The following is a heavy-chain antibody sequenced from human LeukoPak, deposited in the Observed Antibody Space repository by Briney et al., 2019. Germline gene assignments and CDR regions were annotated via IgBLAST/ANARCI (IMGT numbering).Heavy chain of an antibody. D-gene: IGHD5-24*01. V-gene: IGHV1-18*01. CDR3: ARGRWSATTATYYLDF. CDR2: ISTYNGHT. Sequence: ASVKVSCKASGYTFTSYGISWVRQAPGQGLEWMGWISTYNGHTNYARKVQGRVTITRDTSASTAYMELSSLTSEDTAVYYCARGRWSATTATYYLDFWGQGTLVTVSS. J-gene: IGHJ4*02. CDR1: GYTFTSYG.